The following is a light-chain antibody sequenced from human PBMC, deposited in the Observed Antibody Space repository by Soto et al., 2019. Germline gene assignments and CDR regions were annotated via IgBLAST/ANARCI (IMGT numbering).Light chain of an antibody. CDR2: DAS. CDR3: QQYETFSGT. J-gene: IGKJ1*01. V-gene: IGKV1-5*01. Sequence: DIPMTQSPSTLSASVGDTVTIPCRASQSVSGWLAWYQQKPGEAPKLLIYDASALPRGVPSRFSGSGSGTKFTLTIASLQPDDFATYYCQQYETFSGTFGPGTKVDIK. CDR1: QSVSGW.